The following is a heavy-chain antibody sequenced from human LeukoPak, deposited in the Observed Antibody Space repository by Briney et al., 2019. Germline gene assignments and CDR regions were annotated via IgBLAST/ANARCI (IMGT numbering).Heavy chain of an antibody. CDR3: ARARDYGSGKANGFDI. Sequence: GGSLRLSCAASGFTVSSNYMSWVRQAPGKGLEWVSVIYSGGSTYYADSVKGRFTITRDNSKNTVYLQMNSLRPEDTAVYYCARARDYGSGKANGFDIWGQGTMVAVSS. CDR2: IYSGGST. V-gene: IGHV3-66*01. CDR1: GFTVSSNY. D-gene: IGHD3-10*01. J-gene: IGHJ3*02.